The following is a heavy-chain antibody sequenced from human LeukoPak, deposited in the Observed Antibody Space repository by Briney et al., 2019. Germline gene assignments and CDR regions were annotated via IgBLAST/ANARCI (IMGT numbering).Heavy chain of an antibody. V-gene: IGHV4-31*03. D-gene: IGHD5-12*01. CDR1: GGSISSGGYY. CDR3: ARGPLDSGYTYLDY. CDR2: IYYSGST. Sequence: SETLSLTCTVSGGSISSGGYYWSWIRQHPGKGLEWIGYIYYSGSTYYNPSLKSRVTISVDTSKNQFSLKLSSVTAADTAVYYCARGPLDSGYTYLDYWGQGTLVSVAS. J-gene: IGHJ4*02.